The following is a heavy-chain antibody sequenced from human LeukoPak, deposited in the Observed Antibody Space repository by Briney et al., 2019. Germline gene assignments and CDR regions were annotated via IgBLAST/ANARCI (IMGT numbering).Heavy chain of an antibody. CDR2: IWYDGSDK. CDR3: ARDGCSGGSCYGIDY. Sequence: GRSLRLSCAASGFTFSSYGMHWVRQAPGKGLEWVAVIWYDGSDKYYADSVKGRFTISRDNSKITLYMQMNSLRAEDTAVYYCARDGCSGGSCYGIDYWGQGTLVTVSS. D-gene: IGHD2-15*01. CDR1: GFTFSSYG. J-gene: IGHJ4*02. V-gene: IGHV3-33*01.